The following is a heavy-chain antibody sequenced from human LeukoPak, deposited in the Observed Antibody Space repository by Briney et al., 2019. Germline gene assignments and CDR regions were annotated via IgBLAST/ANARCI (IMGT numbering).Heavy chain of an antibody. CDR2: VKSDGST. V-gene: IGHV3-74*01. CDR1: GFTFSTYW. CDR3: H. J-gene: IGHJ1*01. Sequence: GGSLRLSCAASGFTFSTYWMHWVRQAPGKGLVWVSRVKSDGSTNYADSVKGRFTISRDNAKNTVSLQMNSLRPEDTGVYYRHWGQGTLVTVSS.